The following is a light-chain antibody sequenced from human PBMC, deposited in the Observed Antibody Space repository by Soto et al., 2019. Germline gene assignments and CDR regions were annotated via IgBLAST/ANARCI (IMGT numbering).Light chain of an antibody. CDR3: SSSTGISHPI. J-gene: IGLJ1*01. Sequence: QSALTQPASVSGSPGQSITISCTGTTSDIGTYSYVSWYQQHAGKAPKLIIYEVSHRPSGVSNRFSGSKSGSTASLTISGLQAEYDANYYCSSSTGISHPIFATGTKVTV. V-gene: IGLV2-14*01. CDR1: TSDIGTYSY. CDR2: EVS.